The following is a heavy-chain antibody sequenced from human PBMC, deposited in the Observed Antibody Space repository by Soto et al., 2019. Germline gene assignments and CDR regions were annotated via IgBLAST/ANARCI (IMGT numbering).Heavy chain of an antibody. Sequence: SETLSLTCTVSGGSISSYYWSWIRQPPGKGLEWIGYIYYSGSTNYNPSLKSRVTISVDTSKNQFSLKLSSVTAADTAVYYCARVRLDRGVYNWFDPWGQGTLVTVSS. D-gene: IGHD1-1*01. CDR3: ARVRLDRGVYNWFDP. CDR2: IYYSGST. CDR1: GGSISSYY. J-gene: IGHJ5*02. V-gene: IGHV4-59*01.